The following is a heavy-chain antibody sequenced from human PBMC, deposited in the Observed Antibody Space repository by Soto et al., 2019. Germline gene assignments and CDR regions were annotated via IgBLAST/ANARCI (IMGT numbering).Heavy chain of an antibody. J-gene: IGHJ3*01. V-gene: IGHV3-48*03. CDR1: GFALDSYD. D-gene: IGHD2-21*01. Sequence: PGGSLRLSCTSSGFALDSYDMNWVRLAPGKGLEWISHIATGGYRIYYADSVKGRFTISRDNARNSLYLQMNSLRDDDTALYYCAVEHVVMLAPYDAFNVWGQGTLVT. CDR3: AVEHVVMLAPYDAFNV. CDR2: IATGGYRI.